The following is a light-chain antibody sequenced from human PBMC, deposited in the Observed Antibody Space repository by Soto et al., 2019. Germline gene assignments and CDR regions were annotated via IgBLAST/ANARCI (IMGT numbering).Light chain of an antibody. CDR1: QDISSY. Sequence: DIKMTQSPSPVSALAGEGVPITCRGSQDISSYVAWYQHKPGKAPKLLIYTSSPLQSGVPPRFSGSGSGTDFTLTISSLQPEDFATYYCQQTNSFPLTFGGGTKVDIK. CDR3: QQTNSFPLT. V-gene: IGKV1D-12*01. J-gene: IGKJ4*01. CDR2: TSS.